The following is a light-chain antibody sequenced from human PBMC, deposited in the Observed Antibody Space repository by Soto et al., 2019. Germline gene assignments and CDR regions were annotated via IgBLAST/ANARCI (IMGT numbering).Light chain of an antibody. J-gene: IGLJ7*01. CDR1: SSNIGGGYD. V-gene: IGLV1-40*01. Sequence: QSVLTQPPSVSGAPGQRVTISCTGSSSNIGGGYDVHWYQQLPGTAPKLLIYGNSNRPSGVPDRFSGSKSGTSASLAITGLQAEDEADYYCQSYDSSLSGWVFGGGTQLPVL. CDR3: QSYDSSLSGWV. CDR2: GNS.